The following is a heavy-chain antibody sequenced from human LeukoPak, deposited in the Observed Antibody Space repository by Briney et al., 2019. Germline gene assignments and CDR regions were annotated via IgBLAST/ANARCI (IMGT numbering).Heavy chain of an antibody. CDR1: GYSFTSYW. CDR2: IYPGDSDT. D-gene: IGHD3-10*01. J-gene: IGHJ4*02. V-gene: IGHV5-51*01. Sequence: GESLKISCKGSGYSFTSYWIGWVRQMPGKGLEWMGIIYPGDSDTTYSPSFQGQVTISADKSISTANLQWSSLKASDTAMYYCARQGRGFGELSDYWGQGTLVTVSS. CDR3: ARQGRGFGELSDY.